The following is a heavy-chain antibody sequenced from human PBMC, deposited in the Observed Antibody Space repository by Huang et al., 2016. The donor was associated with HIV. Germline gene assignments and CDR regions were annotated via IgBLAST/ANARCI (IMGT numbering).Heavy chain of an antibody. CDR3: AKGRRAFDV. CDR2: IYPCESKS. Sequence: EVQLVQSGAEVKKPGESLKISCTGSGYSFSIYWIAWVRQMPGKGLEWMGFIYPCESKSTYSPSFEGHVSISVDKSINTVYLHWSSLKASDTAIYYCAKGRRAFDVWGQGTWVTVSS. V-gene: IGHV5-51*03. J-gene: IGHJ3*01. CDR1: GYSFSIYW.